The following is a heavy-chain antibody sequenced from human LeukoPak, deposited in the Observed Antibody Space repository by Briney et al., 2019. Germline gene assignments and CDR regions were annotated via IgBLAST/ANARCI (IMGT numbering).Heavy chain of an antibody. D-gene: IGHD6-6*01. CDR3: ASSIAARPDYYFDY. Sequence: SETLSLTCTVSGGSISSYYWSWIRQPPGKGLEWIGYIYYSGSTNYNPSLKSRVTISVDTSKNQFSLKLSPVTAADTAVYYCASSIAARPDYYFDYWGQGTLVTVSS. CDR2: IYYSGST. J-gene: IGHJ4*02. V-gene: IGHV4-59*01. CDR1: GGSISSYY.